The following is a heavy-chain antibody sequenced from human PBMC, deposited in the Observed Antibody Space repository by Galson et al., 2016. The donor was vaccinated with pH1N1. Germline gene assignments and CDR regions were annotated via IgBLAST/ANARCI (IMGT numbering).Heavy chain of an antibody. J-gene: IGHJ4*02. V-gene: IGHV6-1*01. CDR2: IYQRSKWYY. Sequence: CAISGDSVSSSSDTWNWIRQSPRRGLEWLGRIYQRSKWYYEYAPSLQGRLRISPDTSSNQMSLHLISVTLDDAAFYYCAREVWLRRGYYIDHWGQGSLVTVSS. D-gene: IGHD3-3*01. CDR1: GDSVSSSSDT. CDR3: AREVWLRRGYYIDH.